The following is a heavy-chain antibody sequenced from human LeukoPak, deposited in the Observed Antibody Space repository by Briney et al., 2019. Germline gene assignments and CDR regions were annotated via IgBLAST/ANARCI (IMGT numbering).Heavy chain of an antibody. Sequence: SLRLSCAASGFTFDDYAMHWVRQAPGKGLEWVSGISWNSGSIGYADSVKGRFTISRDNAKNSLYLQMNSLRAEDTALYYCAKGGQQLVQHWGQGTLVTVSS. CDR3: AKGGQQLVQH. D-gene: IGHD6-13*01. V-gene: IGHV3-9*01. CDR2: ISWNSGSI. CDR1: GFTFDDYA. J-gene: IGHJ1*01.